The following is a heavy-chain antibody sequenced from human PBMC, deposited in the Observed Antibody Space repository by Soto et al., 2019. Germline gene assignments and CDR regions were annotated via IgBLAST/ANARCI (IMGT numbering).Heavy chain of an antibody. CDR1: GFTFSAFA. CDR2: ISYDGRNE. D-gene: IGHD3-10*01. CDR3: AKGVVREPAYFDY. Sequence: GGSLRLSCAVSGFTFSAFAMYWVRQAPGKGLEWVALISYDGRNEDYAESVRGRFTISRDNSKNTLYLDMNSLSAEDSAVYFCAKGVVREPAYFDYWGQGTLVTVSS. J-gene: IGHJ4*02. V-gene: IGHV3-30*18.